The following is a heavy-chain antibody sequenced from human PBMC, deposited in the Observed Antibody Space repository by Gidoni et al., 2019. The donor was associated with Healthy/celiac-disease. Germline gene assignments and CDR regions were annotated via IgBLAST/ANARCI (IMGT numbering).Heavy chain of an antibody. CDR3: ARGRADFWSGYSTADY. CDR2: IYPGDSYT. J-gene: IGHJ4*02. V-gene: IGHV5-51*01. D-gene: IGHD3-3*01. Sequence: EVQLVQSGAEVKKPGESLKISCKGSGYSFTSYWIGWVRQMPGKGLEWMGIIYPGDSYTRYSPSFQGQVTISADKSISTAYLQWSSLKASDTAMYYCARGRADFWSGYSTADYWGQGTLVTVSS. CDR1: GYSFTSYW.